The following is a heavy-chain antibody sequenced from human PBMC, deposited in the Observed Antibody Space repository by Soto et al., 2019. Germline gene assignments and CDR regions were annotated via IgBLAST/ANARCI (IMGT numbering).Heavy chain of an antibody. CDR1: GGSISSGGYY. CDR3: AREKDFGVVPSYYYYGMDV. CDR2: IYYSGST. D-gene: IGHD3-3*01. Sequence: QVQLQESGPGLVKPSQTLSLTCTVSGGSISSGGYYWSWIRQHPGKGLEWIGYIYYSGSTYYNPSLKSRVTISVDTSKNQFSLKLSSVTAADTAVYYCAREKDFGVVPSYYYYGMDVWGQGTTVTVSS. J-gene: IGHJ6*02. V-gene: IGHV4-31*03.